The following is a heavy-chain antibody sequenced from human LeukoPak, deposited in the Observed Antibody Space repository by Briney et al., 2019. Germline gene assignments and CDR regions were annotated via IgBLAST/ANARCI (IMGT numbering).Heavy chain of an antibody. J-gene: IGHJ4*02. V-gene: IGHV3-13*01. CDR3: ARAIVGATIDY. D-gene: IGHD1-26*01. Sequence: GGSLRLSCAAFGFTFSSYSMNWVRQAPGKGLEWVSAIGTAGDTSYPGSVKGRFTISRENAKNSLYLQMDSLRAGDTAVYYCARAIVGATIDYWGQGTLVTVSS. CDR2: IGTAGDT. CDR1: GFTFSSYS.